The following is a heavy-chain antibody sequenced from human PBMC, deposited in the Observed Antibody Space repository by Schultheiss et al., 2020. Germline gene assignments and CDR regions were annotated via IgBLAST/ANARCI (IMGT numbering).Heavy chain of an antibody. CDR2: IYYSGST. CDR1: GGSISSYY. V-gene: IGHV4-59*08. D-gene: IGHD3-22*01. Sequence: SQTLSLTCTVSGGSISSYYWSWIRQPPGKGLEWIGYIYYSGSTNYNPSLKSRVTISVDTSKNQFSLKLSSVTAADTAVYYCARRLFDYYDSSGYPTYAFDIWGQGTMVTVSS. J-gene: IGHJ3*02. CDR3: ARRLFDYYDSSGYPTYAFDI.